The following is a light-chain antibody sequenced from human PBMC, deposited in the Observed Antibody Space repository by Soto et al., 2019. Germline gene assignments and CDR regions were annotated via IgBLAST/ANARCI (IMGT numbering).Light chain of an antibody. V-gene: IGKV3-15*01. CDR1: QSVDNR. J-gene: IGKJ1*01. CDR3: QQFSDSPPERT. CDR2: GAS. Sequence: ETVMTQSPAVLSVSPGERATLSCRASQSVDNRLAWYQQKPGQAPRLLIYGASTRATGIPARFSGSGSGTEFTLTISSLQSEDSAIYYCQQFSDSPPERTFGQGTKVEVK.